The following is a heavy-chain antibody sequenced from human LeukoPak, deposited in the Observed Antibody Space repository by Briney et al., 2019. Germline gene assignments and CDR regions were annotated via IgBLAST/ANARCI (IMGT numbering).Heavy chain of an antibody. CDR3: AKEDRGLYMDV. D-gene: IGHD3-10*01. CDR2: IDDDGSTTT. J-gene: IGHJ6*03. CDR1: GFTFSSYW. V-gene: IGHV3-74*01. Sequence: PGGSLRLSCAASGFTFSSYWMHWVRQAPGKGLMWVSHIDDDGSTTTAYADSVKGRFTISRDNAKNTVYLQMNSLRAEDTAVYYCAKEDRGLYMDVWGKGTTVTVSS.